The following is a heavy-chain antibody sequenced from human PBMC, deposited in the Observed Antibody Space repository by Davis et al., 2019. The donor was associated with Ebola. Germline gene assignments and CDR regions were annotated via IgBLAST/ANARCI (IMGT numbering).Heavy chain of an antibody. Sequence: GESLKISCAASGSTFSSYGMHWVRQAPGKGLEWVAVIWYDGSNKYYADPVKGRFTISRDNAKNSLYLQMNSLRAEDTAVYYCARVGSSTSLDYWGQGTLVTVSS. CDR1: GSTFSSYG. D-gene: IGHD2-2*01. CDR3: ARVGSSTSLDY. V-gene: IGHV3-33*01. CDR2: IWYDGSNK. J-gene: IGHJ4*02.